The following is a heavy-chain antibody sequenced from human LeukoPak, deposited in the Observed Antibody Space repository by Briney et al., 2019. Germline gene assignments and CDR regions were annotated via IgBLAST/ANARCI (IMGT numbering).Heavy chain of an antibody. Sequence: GESLKISCKGSGYSFSSYWIAWVRQMPGKGLGWMGVIYPRDSRTTYSPSFQGQVTISADKSISTAYLQWSSLKASDTAIYYCARHIYSGNDYAKYYFDNWGQGTLVTVSS. D-gene: IGHD1-26*01. CDR3: ARHIYSGNDYAKYYFDN. CDR2: IYPRDSRT. V-gene: IGHV5-51*01. CDR1: GYSFSSYW. J-gene: IGHJ4*02.